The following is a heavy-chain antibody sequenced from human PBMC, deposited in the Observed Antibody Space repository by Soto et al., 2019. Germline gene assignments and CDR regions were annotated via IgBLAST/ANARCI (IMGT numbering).Heavy chain of an antibody. Sequence: TSETLSLTCTVSGDSISTPHYYWSWIRQPPGKVLEWIGNIYYIGSTYYNPSLKSRVTMSEDTPKNQFSLKLTSVTAADTAIYYCARDTVGASHFDYRGQGAPVTVSS. CDR2: IYYIGST. V-gene: IGHV4-30-4*02. J-gene: IGHJ4*02. CDR1: GDSISTPHYY. D-gene: IGHD1-26*01. CDR3: ARDTVGASHFDY.